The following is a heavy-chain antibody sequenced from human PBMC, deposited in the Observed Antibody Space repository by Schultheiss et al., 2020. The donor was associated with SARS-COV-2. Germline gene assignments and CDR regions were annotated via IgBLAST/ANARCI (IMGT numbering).Heavy chain of an antibody. CDR2: ISTSGRT. V-gene: IGHV4-61*02. Sequence: SETLSLTCTVSGGSISSGGYSWSWIRQPPGKGLEWIGRISTSGRTNYNPSLKSRVTMSVDTSKNEFSLKLTSVTAADTAVYYCASTRYYFDYWGQGTLVTVSS. CDR3: ASTRYYFDY. CDR1: GGSISSGGYS. J-gene: IGHJ4*02. D-gene: IGHD1-1*01.